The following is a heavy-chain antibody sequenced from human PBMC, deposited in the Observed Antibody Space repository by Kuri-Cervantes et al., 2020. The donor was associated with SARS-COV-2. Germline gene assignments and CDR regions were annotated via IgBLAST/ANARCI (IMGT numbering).Heavy chain of an antibody. V-gene: IGHV3-30-3*01. D-gene: IGHD2-15*01. CDR3: AREMRMGVAVREVGMDV. CDR2: ISYDGSNK. J-gene: IGHJ6*02. CDR1: GFTFSSYA. Sequence: GGSLRLSCAASGFTFSSYAMHWVRQAPGKGLEWVAVISYDGSNKYYADSVKGRFTISRDNSKNTLYLQMNSLGAEDTAVYYCAREMRMGVAVREVGMDVWGQGTTVTVSS.